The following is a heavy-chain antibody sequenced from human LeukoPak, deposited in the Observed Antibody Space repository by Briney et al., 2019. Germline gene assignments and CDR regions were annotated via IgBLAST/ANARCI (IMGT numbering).Heavy chain of an antibody. J-gene: IGHJ1*01. CDR3: TSWGDTTAEYFQR. CDR2: IKPDGSAE. Sequence: GGSLRLSCATSGFTFSSNWMSWVRHVPGRGLDWVANIKPDGSAEYYAASVKGRFTVSRDNAQNSMYLQMNSLRVEDTAVYYCTSWGDTTAEYFQRWGQGTLVTVSS. CDR1: GFTFSSNW. V-gene: IGHV3-7*01. D-gene: IGHD2-21*02.